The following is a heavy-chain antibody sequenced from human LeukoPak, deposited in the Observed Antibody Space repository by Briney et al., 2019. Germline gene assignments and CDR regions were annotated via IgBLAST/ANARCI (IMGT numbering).Heavy chain of an antibody. CDR1: GGSISSGGYS. D-gene: IGHD3-22*01. V-gene: IGHV4-30-2*01. CDR3: ARGSGPGITMKVY. J-gene: IGHJ4*02. CDR2: IYHSGST. Sequence: SQTLSLTCAVSGGSISSGGYSWSWIRQPPGKALEWIGYIYHSGSTYYNPSLKSRVTISVDRSKNQFSLKLSSVTAADTAVYYCARGSGPGITMKVYWGRGTLVTVSS.